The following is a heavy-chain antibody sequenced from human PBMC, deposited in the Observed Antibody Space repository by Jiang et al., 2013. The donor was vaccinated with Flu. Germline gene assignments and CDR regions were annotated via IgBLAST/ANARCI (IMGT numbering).Heavy chain of an antibody. CDR2: ISDSGYT. CDR3: ARGGGYYGSAFFAY. J-gene: IGHJ4*02. CDR1: GGSYSISNW. V-gene: IGHV4-4*02. Sequence: GSGLVKPSGTLSLNCSVSGGSYSISNWWTWVRRAPGKGLEWIGEISDSGYTNYSPSLKSRVTILKDKSENHFSLHLKSVTAADTAVYYCARGGGYYGSAFFAYWGQGNLVIVSS. D-gene: IGHD3-10*01.